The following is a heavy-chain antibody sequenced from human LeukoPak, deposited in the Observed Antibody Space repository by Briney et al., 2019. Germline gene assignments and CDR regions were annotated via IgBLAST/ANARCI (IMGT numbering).Heavy chain of an antibody. CDR3: AKDFDYSVGFDY. Sequence: GGTLRLSCAASGFTFSSYGMSWVRQAPGKGLEWVSAISGSGGSTYYADSVKGRFTISRDNSKNTLYLQMNSLRAEDAAVYYCAKDFDYSVGFDYWGQGTLVTVSS. J-gene: IGHJ4*02. V-gene: IGHV3-23*01. CDR2: ISGSGGST. CDR1: GFTFSSYG. D-gene: IGHD3-9*01.